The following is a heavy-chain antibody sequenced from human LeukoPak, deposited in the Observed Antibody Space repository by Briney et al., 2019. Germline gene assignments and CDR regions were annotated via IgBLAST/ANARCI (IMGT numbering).Heavy chain of an antibody. CDR3: VGAGYYGMDV. J-gene: IGHJ6*02. D-gene: IGHD3-16*01. CDR2: ISSSRRTI. Sequence: GGSLRLSCAASGFIFSSYSMNWVRQAPGKGLEWVSYISSSRRTIYYADSVKGRFTISRDNAKNSLYLQMNSLRVEDTAVYFCVGAGYYGMDVWGQGTTVTVSS. CDR1: GFIFSSYS. V-gene: IGHV3-48*04.